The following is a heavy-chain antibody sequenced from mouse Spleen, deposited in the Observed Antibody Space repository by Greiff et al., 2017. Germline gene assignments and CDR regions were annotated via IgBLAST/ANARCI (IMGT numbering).Heavy chain of an antibody. V-gene: IGHV1-39*01. D-gene: IGHD1-1*01. CDR3: ARGGYYDGSPYWYFDV. CDR2: INPNYGTT. J-gene: IGHJ1*01. Sequence: VQLKQSGPELVKPGASVKISCKASGYSFTDYNMNWVKQSNGKSLEWIGVINPNYGTTSYNQKFKGKATLTVDQSSSTAYMQLNSLTSEDSAVYYCARGGYYDGSPYWYFDVWGAGTTVTVSS. CDR1: GYSFTDYN.